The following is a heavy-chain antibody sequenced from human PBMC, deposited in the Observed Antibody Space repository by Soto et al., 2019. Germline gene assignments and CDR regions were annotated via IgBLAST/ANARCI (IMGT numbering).Heavy chain of an antibody. CDR3: AIVLVAVSLLDH. CDR2: ISYDGSDI. V-gene: IGHV3-30*03. J-gene: IGHJ4*02. CDR1: GFIFSNYG. Sequence: QVQLVESGGGVVQPGRSLRLSCAGSGFIFSNYGMHWVRQAPGKGLEWVAFISYDGSDILYADSVKGRVTISRHNSKSTLFLHMNRARAEDTAFYFCAIVLVAVSLLDHWGQGSLVTVSS. D-gene: IGHD2-8*02.